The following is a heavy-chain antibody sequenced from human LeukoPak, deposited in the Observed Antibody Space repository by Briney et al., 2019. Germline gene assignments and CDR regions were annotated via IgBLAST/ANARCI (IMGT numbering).Heavy chain of an antibody. CDR1: GGTFSSYA. V-gene: IGHV1-69*04. J-gene: IGHJ3*02. CDR2: IIPILGIA. Sequence: KISCKASGGTFSSYAISWVRQAPGQGLEWMGRIIPILGIANYAQKFQGRVTITADKSTSTAYMELSSLRSEDTAVYYCARERSGDAFDIWGQGTMVTVSS. CDR3: ARERSGDAFDI.